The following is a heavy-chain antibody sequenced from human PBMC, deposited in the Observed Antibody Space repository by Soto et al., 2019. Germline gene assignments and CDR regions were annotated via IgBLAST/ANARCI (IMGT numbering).Heavy chain of an antibody. V-gene: IGHV4-38-2*01. CDR3: ARAFSSGSTHFFDY. J-gene: IGHJ4*02. CDR2: IYHGGIT. CDR1: GYSSMNRDV. D-gene: IGHD6-19*01. Sequence: SETQSLTCAVSGYSSMNRDVCAWIQQTPGKGLEWIGSIYHGGITYYSPSLKSRVTMSVDTSKNQFSLNLRSVTAADTAAYFCARAFSSGSTHFFDYWGQSTQVTVSS.